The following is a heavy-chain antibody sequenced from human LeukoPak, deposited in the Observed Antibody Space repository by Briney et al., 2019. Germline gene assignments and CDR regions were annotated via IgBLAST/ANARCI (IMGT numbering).Heavy chain of an antibody. CDR2: ISSSGSYI. Sequence: PGGSLRLSCAASGFTFSGYEMSWVRQAPGKGLEWVSYISSSGSYIYYADSLKGRFTISRDNAKNSLYLQMNSLRAEDTAVYYCARVAGDGYVAFDIWGQGTMVTVSS. J-gene: IGHJ3*02. D-gene: IGHD5-24*01. CDR1: GFTFSGYE. CDR3: ARVAGDGYVAFDI. V-gene: IGHV3-48*03.